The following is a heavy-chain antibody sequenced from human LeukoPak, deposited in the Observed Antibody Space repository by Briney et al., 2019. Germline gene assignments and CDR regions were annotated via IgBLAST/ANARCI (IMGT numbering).Heavy chain of an antibody. Sequence: SETLSLTCTVSGGSISSSSYYWGWIRQPPGKGLEWIGEINHSGSTNYNPSLKSRVTISVDTSKSQFSLKLSSVTAADTAVYYCAREDSSLGYNWFDPWGQGTLVTVSS. J-gene: IGHJ5*02. CDR1: GGSISSSSYY. V-gene: IGHV4-39*07. D-gene: IGHD1-26*01. CDR3: AREDSSLGYNWFDP. CDR2: INHSGST.